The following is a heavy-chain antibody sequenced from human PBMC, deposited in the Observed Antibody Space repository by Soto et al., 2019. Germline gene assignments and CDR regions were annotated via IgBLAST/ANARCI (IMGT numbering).Heavy chain of an antibody. CDR3: SIHKDAGDSYFDY. J-gene: IGHJ4*02. Sequence: PSQTLSLTCVISGDSVSSNIVAWNCIRQSPSRGLEWLGRTYYRSKWYNDYAVPVKSRITINPDTSKNQFSLQLNSVTPEDTAVYYCSIHKDAGDSYFDYWALRTPVPVSS. D-gene: IGHD2-21*02. CDR2: TYYRSKWYN. CDR1: GDSVSSNIVA. V-gene: IGHV6-1*01.